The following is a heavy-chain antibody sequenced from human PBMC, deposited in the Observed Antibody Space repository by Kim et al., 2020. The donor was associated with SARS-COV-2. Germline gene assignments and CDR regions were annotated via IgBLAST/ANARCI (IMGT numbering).Heavy chain of an antibody. CDR1: GFTFSSYE. CDR2: ISSSGSTI. Sequence: GGSLRLSCAASGFTFSSYEMNWVRQAPGKGLEWVSYISSSGSTIYYADSVKGRFTISRDNAKNSLYLQMNSLRAEDTAVYYCARDLRAVAGSRGMGADAFDIWGQGTMVTVSS. J-gene: IGHJ3*02. CDR3: ARDLRAVAGSRGMGADAFDI. D-gene: IGHD6-19*01. V-gene: IGHV3-48*03.